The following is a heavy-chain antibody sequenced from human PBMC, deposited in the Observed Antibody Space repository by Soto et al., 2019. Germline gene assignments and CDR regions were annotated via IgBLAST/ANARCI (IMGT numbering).Heavy chain of an antibody. D-gene: IGHD3-16*01. Sequence: EVQLLESGGGLVQPGGSLRLSCAASGFTFNTFEMSWVRQAPGRGLEWVSFISTDSSRAYYADAVKGRFTISRDNSKHTLYLQMNSLTAEDTAVYACVKGGWLDFWGQGTLVTGSS. CDR2: ISTDSSRA. V-gene: IGHV3-23*01. CDR1: GFTFNTFE. J-gene: IGHJ5*01. CDR3: VKGGWLDF.